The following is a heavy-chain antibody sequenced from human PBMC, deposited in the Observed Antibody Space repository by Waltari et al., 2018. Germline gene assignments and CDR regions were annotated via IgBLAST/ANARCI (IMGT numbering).Heavy chain of an antibody. D-gene: IGHD3-3*01. CDR1: GFTFSSYE. V-gene: IGHV3-48*03. CDR3: ARDFDYYDFWSGDPTNGMDV. CDR2: ISSSGSTI. Sequence: EVQLVESGGGLIQPGGSLRLSCAASGFTFSSYEMNWVRQAPGKGLEWVSYISSSGSTIYYADSVKGRFTISRDNAKNSLYLQMNTLRAEDTAVYYCARDFDYYDFWSGDPTNGMDVWGQGTTVTVCS. J-gene: IGHJ6*02.